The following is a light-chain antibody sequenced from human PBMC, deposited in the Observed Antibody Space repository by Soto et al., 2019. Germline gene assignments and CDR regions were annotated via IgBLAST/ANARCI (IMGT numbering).Light chain of an antibody. V-gene: IGLV2-8*01. Sequence: QSVLTQPPSASGSPGQSVTISCTGTKSDIGVYDFVSWYQHHPGKAPRLIIYEVVQRPSGVPDRFSGSKSGTSASLAISGLQSEDEAHYYCAAWDDSLYGWVFGGGTKVTVL. CDR3: AAWDDSLYGWV. CDR1: KSDIGVYDF. J-gene: IGLJ3*02. CDR2: EVV.